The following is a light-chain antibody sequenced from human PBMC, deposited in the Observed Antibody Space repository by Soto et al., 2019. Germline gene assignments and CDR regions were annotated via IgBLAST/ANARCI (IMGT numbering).Light chain of an antibody. CDR2: SNN. CDR3: AACDDSLNGCV. Sequence: QSVRTQPPSASGTPGQRVTISCSGSSSNIGSNTVNWYQQLPGTAPKLLIYSNNQRPSGVPDRFSGSKSGTSASLAISGLQSEDEADYYCAACDDSLNGCVFGGGTKLTVL. J-gene: IGLJ3*02. V-gene: IGLV1-44*01. CDR1: SSNIGSNT.